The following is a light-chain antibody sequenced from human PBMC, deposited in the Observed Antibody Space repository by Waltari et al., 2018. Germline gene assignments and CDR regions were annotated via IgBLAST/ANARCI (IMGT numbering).Light chain of an antibody. CDR3: MQTLQTPYT. CDR2: LAS. CDR1: RALRHSNGINY. V-gene: IGKV2-28*01. J-gene: IGKJ2*01. Sequence: DIVMTQSPLSLPVTPGEPASISCRSSRALRHSNGINYLDWYLQKPGQSPQLLISLASDRASGVHDRFSGSGSGTDFTLEISRVEAEDVGIYYCMQTLQTPYTFGQGTKLEIK.